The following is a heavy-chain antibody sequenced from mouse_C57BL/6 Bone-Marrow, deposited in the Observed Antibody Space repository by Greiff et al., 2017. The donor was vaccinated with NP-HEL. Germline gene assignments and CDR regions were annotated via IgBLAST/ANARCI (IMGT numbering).Heavy chain of an antibody. J-gene: IGHJ2*01. D-gene: IGHD2-4*01. Sequence: VKLMESGAELVKPGASVKMSCKASGYTFTTYPIEWMKQNHGKSLEWIGNFHPYNDDTKYNEKFKGKATLTVEKSSSTVYLELSRLTSDDSAVYYCAIIYYDYDGGYFDYWGQGTTLTVSS. CDR3: AIIYYDYDGGYFDY. CDR1: GYTFTTYP. V-gene: IGHV1-47*01. CDR2: FHPYNDDT.